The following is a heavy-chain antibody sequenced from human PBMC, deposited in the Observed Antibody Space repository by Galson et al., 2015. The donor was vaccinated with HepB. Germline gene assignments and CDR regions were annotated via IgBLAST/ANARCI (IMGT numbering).Heavy chain of an antibody. CDR1: GGSLGSGGYY. V-gene: IGHV4-31*03. Sequence: TLSLTCTVSGGSLGSGGYYWSWIRQRPGKGLEWIGYTHYSGSTYYNPSLRGRLTISEGMSKNQFSLILSSVTAVVTAIYYCARGSEDNYGSFDYWGQGTLVTVSS. CDR2: THYSGST. J-gene: IGHJ4*02. D-gene: IGHD3-10*01. CDR3: ARGSEDNYGSFDY.